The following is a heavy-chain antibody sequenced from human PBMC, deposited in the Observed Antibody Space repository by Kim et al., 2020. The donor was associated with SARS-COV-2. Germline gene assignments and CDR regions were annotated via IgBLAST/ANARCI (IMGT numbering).Heavy chain of an antibody. V-gene: IGHV3-48*02. D-gene: IGHD3-22*01. J-gene: IGHJ4*02. Sequence: GGSLRLSCTASGFTFSDCAMNWVRLAPGKGLEWVSYISSSSSAKVYADSVKGRFTISRDNAKNSVYLQMNSLRDEDTAVYYCVRDRGSSGPLIAPAHWGQGTLVTVSS. CDR3: VRDRGSSGPLIAPAH. CDR2: ISSSSSAK. CDR1: GFTFSDCA.